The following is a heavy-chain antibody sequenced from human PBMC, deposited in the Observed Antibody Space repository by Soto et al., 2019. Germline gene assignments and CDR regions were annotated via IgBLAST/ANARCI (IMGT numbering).Heavy chain of an antibody. D-gene: IGHD3-3*01. J-gene: IGHJ4*02. CDR2: ISGSGGST. CDR3: AKARAQYYDFWSGYPVDY. V-gene: IGHV3-23*01. CDR1: GFTFSSYS. Sequence: GGSLRLSCEASGFTFSSYSMSWVRQAPGKGLEWVSAISGSGGSTYYADSVKGRFTISRDNSKNTLYLQMNSLRAEDTAVYYCAKARAQYYDFWSGYPVDYWGQGT.